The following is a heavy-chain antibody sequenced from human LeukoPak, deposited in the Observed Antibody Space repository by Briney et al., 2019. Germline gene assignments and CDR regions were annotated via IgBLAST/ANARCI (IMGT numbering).Heavy chain of an antibody. J-gene: IGHJ4*02. Sequence: PGGSLRLSCAASGFTFSSYSMNWVRKAPGKGLEWVSHITASGTAIFYADSVKGRFTISRDNAKNSLYLQMNSLRDEDTAVYYCASSGSYRFDYWGQGTLVTVSS. V-gene: IGHV3-48*02. CDR1: GFTFSSYS. CDR3: ASSGSYRFDY. D-gene: IGHD1-26*01. CDR2: ITASGTAI.